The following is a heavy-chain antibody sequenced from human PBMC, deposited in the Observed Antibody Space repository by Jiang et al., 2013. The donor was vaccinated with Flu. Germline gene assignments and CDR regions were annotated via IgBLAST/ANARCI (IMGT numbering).Heavy chain of an antibody. Sequence: GAEVKKPGESLKISCKGSGYSFTSYWDRLGAPDARKGLEWMGIIYPGDSDTRYSPSFQGHVTISADKSISTAYPQWSSLKASDTAMYYCARRGYCSGGSCYFSEGSLDPWGQGTLVTVSS. D-gene: IGHD2-15*01. CDR3: ARRGYCSGGSCYFSEGSLDP. CDR2: IYPGDSDT. J-gene: IGHJ5*02. CDR1: GYSFTSYW. V-gene: IGHV5-51*01.